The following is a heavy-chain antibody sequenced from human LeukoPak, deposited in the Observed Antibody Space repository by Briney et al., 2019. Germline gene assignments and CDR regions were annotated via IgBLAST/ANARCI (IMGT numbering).Heavy chain of an antibody. V-gene: IGHV1-69*05. CDR3: ARDLSRRSAMVTDYYYMDV. Sequence: SVKVSCKASGGTFSSYAISWVRQAPGQGLEWMGGIIPIFGTANYAQKFQGRVTITTDESTSTAYMELSSLRSEDTAVYYCARDLSRRSAMVTDYYYMDVWGKGTTVTVSS. CDR1: GGTFSSYA. CDR2: IIPIFGTA. J-gene: IGHJ6*03. D-gene: IGHD5-18*01.